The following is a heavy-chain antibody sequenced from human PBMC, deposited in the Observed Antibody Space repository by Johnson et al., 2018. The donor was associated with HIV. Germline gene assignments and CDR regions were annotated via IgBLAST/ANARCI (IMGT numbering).Heavy chain of an antibody. CDR3: AKDTGAAGTRGYAFDI. J-gene: IGHJ3*02. D-gene: IGHD6-13*01. V-gene: IGHV3-9*01. Sequence: LVESGGGLVQPGRSLRLSCAASGFTFDDYAMHWVRQAPGKGLEWVSGISWNSGSIGYADSVKGRFTISRDNAKNSLYLQMNSLRAEDTALYYCAKDTGAAGTRGYAFDIWGQGTMVTVSS. CDR2: ISWNSGSI. CDR1: GFTFDDYA.